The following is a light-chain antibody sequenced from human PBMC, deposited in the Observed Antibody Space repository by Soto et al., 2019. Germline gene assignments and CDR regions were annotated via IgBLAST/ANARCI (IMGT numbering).Light chain of an antibody. CDR1: SSNIGSDV. CDR2: YNN. Sequence: QSVVTQPPSASGTPGQRVTISCSGSSSNIGSDVVSWYQQLPGTTPRLLIYYNNQRPSGVPDRFSGSKSGTSASLAISGLQSDDEADYYCAVWDGSLNGVVFGGGTKLTVL. V-gene: IGLV1-44*01. CDR3: AVWDGSLNGVV. J-gene: IGLJ3*02.